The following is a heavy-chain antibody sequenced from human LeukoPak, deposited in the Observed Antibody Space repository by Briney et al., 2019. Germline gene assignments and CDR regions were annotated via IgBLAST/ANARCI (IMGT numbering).Heavy chain of an antibody. CDR2: ISSSSSYI. D-gene: IGHD1-1*01. V-gene: IGHV3-21*04. J-gene: IGHJ4*02. CDR1: GFAFSSSS. Sequence: GVSLRLSCAASGFAFSSSSMNWVREAPGKGLEWVSAISSSSSYIYYADSVKGRFTISRDNSKKTLYLQLNSLRVEDTAIYYCAKGQELDDGVFDSWGQGTLVTVSS. CDR3: AKGQELDDGVFDS.